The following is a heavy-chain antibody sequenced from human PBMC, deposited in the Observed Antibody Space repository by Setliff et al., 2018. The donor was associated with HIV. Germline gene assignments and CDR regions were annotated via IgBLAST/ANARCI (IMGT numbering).Heavy chain of an antibody. CDR1: GYSFTSYW. V-gene: IGHV5-51*01. D-gene: IGHD6-6*01. CDR3: ARPRYSSSSEVSY. J-gene: IGHJ4*02. Sequence: PGESLKISCKGSGYSFTSYWIGWVRQMPGKGLEWMGIIYPRDSDTRYSPSLQGQVTISADKSISTAYLQWNSLKASDTAMYYCARPRYSSSSEVSYWGQGTLVTVSS. CDR2: IYPRDSDT.